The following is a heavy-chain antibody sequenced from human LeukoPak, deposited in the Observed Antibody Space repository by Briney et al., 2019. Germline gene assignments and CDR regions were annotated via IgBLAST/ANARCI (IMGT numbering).Heavy chain of an antibody. D-gene: IGHD3-3*01. CDR1: GGSLSGYY. V-gene: IGHV4-34*01. CDR3: ARDTYDFWSGYPIYGMDV. CDR2: INHSGST. J-gene: IGHJ6*02. Sequence: PSETLSLTCAVYGGSLSGYYWSWIRQPPGKGLEWIGEINHSGSTNYNPSLKSRVTISVDTSKNQFSLKLSSVTAADTAVYYCARDTYDFWSGYPIYGMDVWGQGTTVTVSS.